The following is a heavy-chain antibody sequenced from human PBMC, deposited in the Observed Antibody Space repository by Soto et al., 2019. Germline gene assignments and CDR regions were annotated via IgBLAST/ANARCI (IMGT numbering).Heavy chain of an antibody. Sequence: EVQLVESGGGLVQPGGSLRLSCAASGFTVSSNYMSWVRQAPGKGLEWVSVIYSGGRTYYADSVKGRFTISRDNSKNTLYLQMHSLRAEDTAVDYCARDQWGVGATKDWGQGTLVTVSS. D-gene: IGHD1-26*01. CDR1: GFTVSSNY. CDR3: ARDQWGVGATKD. CDR2: IYSGGRT. J-gene: IGHJ4*02. V-gene: IGHV3-66*01.